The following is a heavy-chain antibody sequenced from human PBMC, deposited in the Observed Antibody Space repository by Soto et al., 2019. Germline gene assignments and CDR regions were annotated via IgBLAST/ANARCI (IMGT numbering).Heavy chain of an antibody. CDR1: GFTFSDAW. V-gene: IGHV3-15*01. CDR2: IKSNIDGGTT. Sequence: EVQLVESGGGLVKPGESLRLSCVVSGFTFSDAWMSWVRQAPGQGLEWVGRIKSNIDGGTTDFVAPVKGRFSISRDDSRNTMYLQMNSLKSEDTAVYFCVTGHCSGDKCYWGQGTLVTVSS. J-gene: IGHJ4*02. D-gene: IGHD2-15*01. CDR3: VTGHCSGDKCY.